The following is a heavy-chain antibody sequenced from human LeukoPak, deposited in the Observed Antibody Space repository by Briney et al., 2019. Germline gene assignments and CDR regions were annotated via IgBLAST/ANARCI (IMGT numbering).Heavy chain of an antibody. CDR3: ARRYCTNGVSHPATVTRGAFDI. Sequence: SETLSLTCAVYGGSFSGYYWSWIRQPPGKGLEWIGEINHSGSTNYNPSLKSRVTISVDTSKNQFSLKLSAVSAADTAVYYCARRYCTNGVSHPATVTRGAFDIWGQGTMVTVSS. J-gene: IGHJ3*02. V-gene: IGHV4-34*01. CDR1: GGSFSGYY. D-gene: IGHD2-8*01. CDR2: INHSGST.